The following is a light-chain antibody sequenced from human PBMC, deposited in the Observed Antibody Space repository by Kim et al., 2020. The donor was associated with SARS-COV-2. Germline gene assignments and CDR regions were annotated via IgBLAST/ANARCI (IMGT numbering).Light chain of an antibody. V-gene: IGKV3-11*01. CDR2: DES. CDR3: QQRSKWPWT. CDR1: QRVSSY. Sequence: FSPGESATLSCRASQRVSSYLAWYQQKPGQAPRLLIYDESNMATGIPARFSASGSGTDFTLTISSLEPEDFSVDDCQQRSKWPWTFGQGTKVEIK. J-gene: IGKJ1*01.